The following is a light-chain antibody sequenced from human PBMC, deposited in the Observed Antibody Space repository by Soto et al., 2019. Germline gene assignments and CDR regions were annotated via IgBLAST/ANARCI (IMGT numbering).Light chain of an antibody. Sequence: EILMTQSPATLSVSPGERATLSCRASQSLNGNLAWYQQKPGQAPRLLISRASTRATDIPARFTGSGSGTEFTLTIYSLQSEDFAVYYCQQYNYWPSFGQGTKVEIK. V-gene: IGKV3-15*01. CDR1: QSLNGN. CDR3: QQYNYWPS. J-gene: IGKJ1*01. CDR2: RAS.